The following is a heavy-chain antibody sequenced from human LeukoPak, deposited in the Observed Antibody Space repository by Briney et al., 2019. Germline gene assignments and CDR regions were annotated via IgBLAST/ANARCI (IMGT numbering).Heavy chain of an antibody. CDR2: INPSGGST. J-gene: IGHJ2*01. CDR1: GYTFTSYY. D-gene: IGHD1-14*01. Sequence: GASVKVSCKASGYTFTSYYMHWVRQAPGQGLEWMGIINPSGGSTSYAQKFQGRVTMTRDTSTSTVYMELSSLRSEDTAVYYCVSTLTDYRYFDLWGRGTLVTVSS. V-gene: IGHV1-46*01. CDR3: VSTLTDYRYFDL.